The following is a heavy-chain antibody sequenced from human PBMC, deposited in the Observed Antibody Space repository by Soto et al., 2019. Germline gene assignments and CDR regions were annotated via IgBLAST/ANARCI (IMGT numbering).Heavy chain of an antibody. CDR1: EFTFSSYA. CDR3: AKDRGSRLLFYYSMDV. J-gene: IGHJ6*02. V-gene: IGHV3-30*18. CDR2: TSYDGSKR. D-gene: IGHD3-10*01. Sequence: GGSLRLSCVASEFTFSSYAMHWVRQAPGKGLEWVAFTSYDGSKRYYGDSVKGRFTISRDNSKATLYLQMNSLRAEDTAIYFCAKDRGSRLLFYYSMDVWGQGTTVTVSS.